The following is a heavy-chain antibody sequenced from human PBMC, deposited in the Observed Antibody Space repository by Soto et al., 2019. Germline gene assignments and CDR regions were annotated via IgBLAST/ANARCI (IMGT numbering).Heavy chain of an antibody. Sequence: QVQLVQSGAEVKKPGSSVKVSCKASGGTFSSYAISWVRQAPGQGLEWMGGIIPIFGTANYAQKYQGRVTITVDECTSAAYIELSSRRPEDTAVYYCARGYWSGGSFYFSGACWYFDLWGRGTLVTVAS. J-gene: IGHJ2*01. D-gene: IGHD2-15*01. CDR2: IIPIFGTA. CDR3: ARGYWSGGSFYFSGACWYFDL. CDR1: GGTFSSYA. V-gene: IGHV1-69*01.